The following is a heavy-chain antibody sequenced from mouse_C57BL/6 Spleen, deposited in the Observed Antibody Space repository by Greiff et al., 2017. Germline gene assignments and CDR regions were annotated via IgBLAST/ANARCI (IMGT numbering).Heavy chain of an antibody. D-gene: IGHD1-1*01. CDR1: GFTFSDYG. V-gene: IGHV5-17*01. J-gene: IGHJ2*01. CDR3: ASTVGNYFDY. CDR2: ISSGSSTI. Sequence: EVMLVESGGGLVKPGGSLKLSCAASGFTFSDYGMHWVRQAPEKGLEWVAYISSGSSTIYYEDTVKGRLTISRGNGKNTLFMQMSSVRSEGTAMYYCASTVGNYFDYWGQGTTRTVSS.